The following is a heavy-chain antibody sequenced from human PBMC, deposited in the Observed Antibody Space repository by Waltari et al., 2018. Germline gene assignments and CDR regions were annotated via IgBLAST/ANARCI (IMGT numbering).Heavy chain of an antibody. CDR2: INHGGST. CDR1: GGSFSGYY. J-gene: IGHJ5*02. CDR3: ARLGHCSGGSCYSANWFDP. V-gene: IGHV4-34*01. Sequence: QVQLQQWGAGLLKPSETLSLTCAVYGGSFSGYYCCWIRQPPGKGLEWIGEINHGGSTNYTPPLKGRVTISVYTSKSQFALKLSSVTAADTAVYYCARLGHCSGGSCYSANWFDPWGQGTLVTVSS. D-gene: IGHD2-15*01.